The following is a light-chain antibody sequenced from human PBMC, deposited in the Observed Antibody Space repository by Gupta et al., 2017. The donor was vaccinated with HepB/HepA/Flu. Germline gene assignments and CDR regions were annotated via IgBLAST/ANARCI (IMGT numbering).Light chain of an antibody. J-gene: IGKJ3*01. CDR1: QSISSY. CDR3: QQSYSTPFT. V-gene: IGKV1-39*01. Sequence: DIPMTQSPSSLSESAGDRVTITCRASQSISSYLNWYQQKPGKAPKLLIYAASSLQSGVPSRFSGSGSGTDFTLTITSLQPEDFATYYCQQSYSTPFTFGPGTKVDTK. CDR2: AAS.